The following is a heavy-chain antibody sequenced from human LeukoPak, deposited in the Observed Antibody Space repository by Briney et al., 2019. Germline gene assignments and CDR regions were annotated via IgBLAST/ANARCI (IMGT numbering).Heavy chain of an antibody. Sequence: SGTLSLTCAVSGGSISSSNWWSWVRQPPGKGLEWIGSVSYSGSPYYNPSLTSRATISVDTSRNQVSLKLTSVTAADTAVYYCARGPSGLRSPFNTWGQGTTVTVSS. CDR1: GGSISSSNW. J-gene: IGHJ3*02. CDR2: VSYSGSP. CDR3: ARGPSGLRSPFNT. V-gene: IGHV4-4*02. D-gene: IGHD5-12*01.